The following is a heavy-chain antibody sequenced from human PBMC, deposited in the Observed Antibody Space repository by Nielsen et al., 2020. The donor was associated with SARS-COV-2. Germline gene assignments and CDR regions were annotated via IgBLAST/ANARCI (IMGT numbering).Heavy chain of an antibody. CDR1: GFTFDDYA. D-gene: IGHD3-9*01. V-gene: IGHV3-23*01. CDR2: ISGSGGST. J-gene: IGHJ2*01. Sequence: GESLKISCAASGFTFDDYAMHWVRQAPGKGLEWVSGISGSGGSTYYADSVKGRFTISRDNSKNTLYLQMNSLRAEDTAVYYCAKLTLWGRGTLVTVSS. CDR3: AKLTL.